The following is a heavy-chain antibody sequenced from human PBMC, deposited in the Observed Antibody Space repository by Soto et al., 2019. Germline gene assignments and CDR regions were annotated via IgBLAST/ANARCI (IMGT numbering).Heavy chain of an antibody. CDR1: GSTFSSYE. D-gene: IGHD2-21*02. V-gene: IGHV3-48*03. CDR3: ARVRIVVVTTYPGDYYGMDV. CDR2: ISSSGSTI. Sequence: PGGSLRLSCAASGSTFSSYEMNWVRQAPGKGLEWVSYISSSGSTIYYADSVKGRFTISRDNAKNSLYLQMNGLRAGDTAVYYCARVRIVVVTTYPGDYYGMDVWGQGTTVTVSS. J-gene: IGHJ6*02.